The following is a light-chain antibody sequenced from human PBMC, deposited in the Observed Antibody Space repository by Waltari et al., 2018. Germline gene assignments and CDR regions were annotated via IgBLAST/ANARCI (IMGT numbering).Light chain of an antibody. J-gene: IGKJ2*01. Sequence: DIQMTQSPSTLSASVGDRVTITCRASQSISSWLAWYQQKPGKAPKLLIYKASSLESGVPSRVSGSGSGTEFTLTISSLQPDDFATYYCQQYNSYPMYTFGQGTKLEIK. CDR2: KAS. V-gene: IGKV1-5*03. CDR3: QQYNSYPMYT. CDR1: QSISSW.